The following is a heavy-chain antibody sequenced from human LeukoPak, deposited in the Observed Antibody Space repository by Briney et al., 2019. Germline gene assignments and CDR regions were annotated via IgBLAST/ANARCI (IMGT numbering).Heavy chain of an antibody. CDR2: IIPILGIA. Sequence: PPASVKVSCKASGGTFSSYAISWVRQAPGQGLEWMGRIIPILGIANYAQKFQGRVTITADKSTSTAYMELSSLRSEDTAVYYCASTSPPPIVVVVAANYYYYYGMDVWGQGTTVTASS. V-gene: IGHV1-69*04. J-gene: IGHJ6*02. CDR1: GGTFSSYA. D-gene: IGHD2-15*01. CDR3: ASTSPPPIVVVVAANYYYYYGMDV.